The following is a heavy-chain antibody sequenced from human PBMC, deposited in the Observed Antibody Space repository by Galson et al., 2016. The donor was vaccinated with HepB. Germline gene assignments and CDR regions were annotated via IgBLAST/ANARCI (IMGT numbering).Heavy chain of an antibody. Sequence: SLRLSCAASGFTFSTYWMTWVRQAPGKGLEWVANIKQDGSAKYYVDSVKGRFTISRDNSKNTLYLQMNRLRVEDTAIYYCARAHWGVVSIEWNYFDYWGQGALVTVSS. D-gene: IGHD3-3*01. J-gene: IGHJ4*02. CDR1: GFTFSTYW. V-gene: IGHV3-7*02. CDR3: ARAHWGVVSIEWNYFDY. CDR2: IKQDGSAK.